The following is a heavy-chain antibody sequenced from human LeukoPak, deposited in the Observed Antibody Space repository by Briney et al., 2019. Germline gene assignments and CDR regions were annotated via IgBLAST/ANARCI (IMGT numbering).Heavy chain of an antibody. CDR2: IYYSGTT. V-gene: IGHV4-38-2*02. Sequence: PSETLSLTCTVSGYSISSSYYWGWIRQPPGKGLEWIGSIYYSGTTYYNPSLKSRVTISVDTSKNQFSLRLSSVTAADTAVYYCAREVDAAAAYNWFDPWGQGTLVTVSS. D-gene: IGHD2-2*01. CDR3: AREVDAAAAYNWFDP. J-gene: IGHJ5*02. CDR1: GYSISSSYY.